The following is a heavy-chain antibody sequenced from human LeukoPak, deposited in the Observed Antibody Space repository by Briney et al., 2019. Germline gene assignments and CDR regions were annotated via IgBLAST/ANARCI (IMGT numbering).Heavy chain of an antibody. J-gene: IGHJ4*02. CDR1: GFTFSSYS. CDR3: ATDTAMVPEFDY. CDR2: ISSSSSYI. V-gene: IGHV3-21*01. D-gene: IGHD5-18*01. Sequence: KSGGSLRLSCAASGFTFSSYSMNWVRQAPGKGLEWVSSISSSSSYIYYADSVKGRFTTSRDNAKNSLYLQMNSLRAEDTAVYYCATDTAMVPEFDYWGQGTLVTVSS.